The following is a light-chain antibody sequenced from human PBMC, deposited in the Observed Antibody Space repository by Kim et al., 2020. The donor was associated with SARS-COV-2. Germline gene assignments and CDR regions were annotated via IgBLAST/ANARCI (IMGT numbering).Light chain of an antibody. CDR3: QQYIIYSLT. Sequence: DIQMTQFPSTLSASVGDSVTITCRASQTIRSWLAWYQQKPGKAPKLLIYDASSLDSGVPSRFAGSGSGTEFTLTISSLQPDDFATYHCQQYIIYSLTFGGGTKVDIK. V-gene: IGKV1-5*01. CDR2: DAS. J-gene: IGKJ4*01. CDR1: QTIRSW.